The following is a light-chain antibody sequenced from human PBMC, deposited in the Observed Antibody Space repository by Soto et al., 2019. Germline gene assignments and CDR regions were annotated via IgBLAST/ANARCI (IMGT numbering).Light chain of an antibody. J-gene: IGLJ1*01. V-gene: IGLV2-14*01. CDR3: SSYTGGSTSYV. CDR2: EVT. CDR1: SSDVGRYNT. Sequence: QSALTQPASVSGSPGQTITISCTGTSSDVGRYNTVSWYQHHPGKAPKLIIYEVTHRPAGISDRFSASKSGNTASLTISGLQAEDEADYYCSSYTGGSTSYVFGTGTKVTVL.